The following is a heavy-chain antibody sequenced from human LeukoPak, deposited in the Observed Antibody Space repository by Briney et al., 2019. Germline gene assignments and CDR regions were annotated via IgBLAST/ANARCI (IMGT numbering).Heavy chain of an antibody. Sequence: ASVKVSFNVSGYAFTIYDINWVRQATGQGLEWMGWMNPNSGNTGYAQKFQGRATITRNTSISTAYMELSSLRSEDTAVYYCARASEDYYDSSGYLDPDAFDIWGQGTMVTVSS. CDR2: MNPNSGNT. J-gene: IGHJ3*02. CDR1: GYAFTIYD. CDR3: ARASEDYYDSSGYLDPDAFDI. D-gene: IGHD3-22*01. V-gene: IGHV1-8*03.